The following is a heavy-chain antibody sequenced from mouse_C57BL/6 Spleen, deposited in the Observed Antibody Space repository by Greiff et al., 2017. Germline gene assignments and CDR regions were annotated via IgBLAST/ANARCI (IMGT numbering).Heavy chain of an antibody. J-gene: IGHJ4*01. V-gene: IGHV1-81*01. Sequence: QVQLQQSGAELARPGASVKLSCKASGYTFTSYGISWVKQRTGQGLEWIGEIYPRSGNTYYNEKFKGKATLTADKSSSTAYMELRSLTSEDSAVYFCARGCYDYYGSRDAMDYWGQGTSVTVSS. CDR1: GYTFTSYG. D-gene: IGHD1-1*01. CDR3: ARGCYDYYGSRDAMDY. CDR2: IYPRSGNT.